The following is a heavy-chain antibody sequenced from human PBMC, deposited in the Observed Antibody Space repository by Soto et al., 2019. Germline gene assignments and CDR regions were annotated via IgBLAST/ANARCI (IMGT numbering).Heavy chain of an antibody. V-gene: IGHV1-69*01. CDR3: ARDRGSSSSQTNWFDP. CDR1: GFTFSSYA. CDR2: IIPIFGTA. Sequence: VQLLQSGGGLVQPGGSLRLSCAASGFTFSSYAISWVRQAPGQGLEWMGGIIPIFGTANYAQKFQGRVTITADESTSTAYMELSSLRSEDTAVYYCARDRGSSSSQTNWFDPWGQGTLVTVSS. D-gene: IGHD6-6*01. J-gene: IGHJ5*02.